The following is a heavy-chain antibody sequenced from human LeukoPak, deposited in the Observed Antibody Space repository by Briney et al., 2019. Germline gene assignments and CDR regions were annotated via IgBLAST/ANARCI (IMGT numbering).Heavy chain of an antibody. Sequence: ASVKVSCKASGYTFTGYCMHWVRQAPGQGLEWMGWINPNSGGTNYAQKFQGRVTMTRDTSISTAYMGLSRLRSDDTAVYYCARDKFPVGATFNYWGQGTLVTVSS. CDR2: INPNSGGT. V-gene: IGHV1-2*02. J-gene: IGHJ4*02. CDR1: GYTFTGYC. CDR3: ARDKFPVGATFNY. D-gene: IGHD1-26*01.